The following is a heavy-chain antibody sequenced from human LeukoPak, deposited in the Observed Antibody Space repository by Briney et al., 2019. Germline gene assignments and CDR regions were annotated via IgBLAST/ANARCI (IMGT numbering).Heavy chain of an antibody. D-gene: IGHD3-3*02. Sequence: GGSLRLSCTASGFSFSDDSMNWVRQAPGKGLEWVSYIRSSTSNIFYAESVKGRFTVSRDNAKNSLYLHMNSLRAEDTAVYYCARDRWHYGSGSGFFDYWGQGTLVTVSS. CDR3: ARDRWHYGSGSGFFDY. J-gene: IGHJ4*02. CDR1: GFSFSDDS. V-gene: IGHV3-48*01. CDR2: IRSSTSNI.